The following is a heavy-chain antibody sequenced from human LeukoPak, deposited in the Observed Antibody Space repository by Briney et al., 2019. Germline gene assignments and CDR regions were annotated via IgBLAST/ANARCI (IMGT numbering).Heavy chain of an antibody. V-gene: IGHV1-69*04. Sequence: SVKVSCKASGGTFTNYAINWVRQAPGQGLEWVGRIIPILDVTNYAQKFQGRVTITADQSTSTAYMELSSLRSEDTAVYYCARGGGVDILTGFQYWGQGTLVTVSS. CDR1: GGTFTNYA. CDR2: IIPILDVT. J-gene: IGHJ4*02. CDR3: ARGGGVDILTGFQY. D-gene: IGHD3-9*01.